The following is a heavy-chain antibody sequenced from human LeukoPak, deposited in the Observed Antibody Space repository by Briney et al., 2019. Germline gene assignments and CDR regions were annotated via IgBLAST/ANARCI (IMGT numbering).Heavy chain of an antibody. CDR2: INPXXXXX. D-gene: IGHD3-10*01. CDR3: AREYYGDY. Sequence: ASVKVSCKXSGXTFTXXXXXXXXXXPXQGLEWXXWINPXXXXXXXAXXFXXXXXXXXXXSISTAYMELSRLRSDDTAVYYCAREYYGDYWGQGTLVTVSS. V-gene: IGHV1-2*02. CDR1: GXTFTXXX. J-gene: IGHJ4*02.